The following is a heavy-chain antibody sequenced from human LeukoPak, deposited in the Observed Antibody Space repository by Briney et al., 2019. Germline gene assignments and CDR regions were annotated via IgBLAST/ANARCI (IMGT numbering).Heavy chain of an antibody. CDR1: GFTFSSYA. Sequence: GGSLRLSCAASGFTFSSYAMSWVRQAPGKGLEWVSAISGSGGSTYYADSVKGRFTISRDNSKNTLYLQMNSLRAEDTAVYYCAEDLMATMEGFDYWGQGTLVTVSS. V-gene: IGHV3-23*01. J-gene: IGHJ4*02. D-gene: IGHD5-12*01. CDR3: AEDLMATMEGFDY. CDR2: ISGSGGST.